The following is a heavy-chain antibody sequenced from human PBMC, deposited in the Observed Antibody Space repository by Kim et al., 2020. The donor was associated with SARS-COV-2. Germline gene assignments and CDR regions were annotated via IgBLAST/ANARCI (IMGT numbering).Heavy chain of an antibody. J-gene: IGHJ4*02. V-gene: IGHV4-59*01. D-gene: IGHD3-10*01. CDR2: VYSSGST. CDR1: GGSITSYY. CDR3: ARETYYYGSGSLRFIDS. Sequence: SETLSLTCTVSGGSITSYYWSWIRRPPGKGLEWVGYVYSSGSTNYNPSLRSRVTMSVDTSKKQFSLKLTSMTAADTAVYYCARETYYYGSGSLRFIDSWGQGTLVTVSS.